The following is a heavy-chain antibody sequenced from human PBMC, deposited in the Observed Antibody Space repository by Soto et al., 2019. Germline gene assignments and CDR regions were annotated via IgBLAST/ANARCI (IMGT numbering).Heavy chain of an antibody. CDR2: ISYDGSEK. Sequence: GGSLRLSCAASGFTFSSYGMHWVRQAPGKGLEWVAVISYDGSEKYYVDSVKGRFTISRDNAKNSLYLQMNSLRAEDTAVYYCARDPNIVLVPAAIYYYYGMDVWGQGTTVTVSS. J-gene: IGHJ6*02. V-gene: IGHV3-30*03. D-gene: IGHD2-2*01. CDR3: ARDPNIVLVPAAIYYYYGMDV. CDR1: GFTFSSYG.